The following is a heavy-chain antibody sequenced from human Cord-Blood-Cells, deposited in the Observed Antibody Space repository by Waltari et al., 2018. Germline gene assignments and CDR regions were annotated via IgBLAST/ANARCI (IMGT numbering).Heavy chain of an antibody. J-gene: IGHJ5*02. CDR2: IYYSGSI. V-gene: IGHV4-28*05. D-gene: IGHD6-13*01. CDR3: ARIYSSSWAWFDP. Sequence: QVQLQESGPGLVKPSDTRSLTCAFSGYSLSSSTWWCWTRQPPGKGLEWIGYIYYSGSIYYNPSLKSRVTMSVDTSKNQFSLKLSSVTAVDTAVYYCARIYSSSWAWFDPWGQGTLVTVSS. CDR1: GYSLSSSTW.